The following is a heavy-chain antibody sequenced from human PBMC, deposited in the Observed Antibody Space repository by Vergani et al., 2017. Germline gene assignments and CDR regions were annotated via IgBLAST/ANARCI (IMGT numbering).Heavy chain of an antibody. J-gene: IGHJ3*02. D-gene: IGHD2-21*02. Sequence: QVQLVQSGAEVKKPGSSVKVSCKASGGTFSSYAISWVRQAPGQGLEWMGGIIPIFGTANYAQKFQGRVTITADESTSTAYMELSSLRSEDTAVYYCARESSPLCGGDCPGDAFDIWGQGTMVTVSS. CDR3: ARESSPLCGGDCPGDAFDI. V-gene: IGHV1-69*01. CDR2: IIPIFGTA. CDR1: GGTFSSYA.